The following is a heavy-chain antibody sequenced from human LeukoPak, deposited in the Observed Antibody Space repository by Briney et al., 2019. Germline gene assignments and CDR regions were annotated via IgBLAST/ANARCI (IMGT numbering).Heavy chain of an antibody. Sequence: PRESLSLAFTVEGGSMSSSDGGWVRQPRGKGGGWGGYIYYSGSTNYHPSLKRRVTISVDPSKNQFSLKLSSVTAADTAVYYCARDGIAAAGPAFDIWGQGTMVTVSS. CDR2: IYYSGST. D-gene: IGHD6-13*01. V-gene: IGHV4-59*01. CDR1: GGSMSSSD. J-gene: IGHJ3*02. CDR3: ARDGIAAAGPAFDI.